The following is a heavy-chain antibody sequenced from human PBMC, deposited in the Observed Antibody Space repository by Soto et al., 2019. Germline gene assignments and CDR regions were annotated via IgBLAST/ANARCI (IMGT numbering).Heavy chain of an antibody. CDR2: IYYSGST. CDR3: ARHYSSGPRNWFDP. Sequence: SETLSLTCSVSGGSINSSSYFWGWFRQPTGKGLEWIGSIYYSGSTYYNPALRSRVTISVDTSKNQFSLKLSSVTAADTSLFYCARHYSSGPRNWFDPLGQGTLVTVSS. CDR1: GGSINSSSYF. J-gene: IGHJ5*02. V-gene: IGHV4-39*01. D-gene: IGHD6-19*01.